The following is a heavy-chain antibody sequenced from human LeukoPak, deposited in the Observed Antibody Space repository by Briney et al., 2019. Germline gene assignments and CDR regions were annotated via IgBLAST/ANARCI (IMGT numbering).Heavy chain of an antibody. D-gene: IGHD6-19*01. CDR3: MRRDTGWNYSDL. CDR1: GGSIYSHY. Sequence: PPETLSDTCAVSGGSIYSHYWGWIRQPPGKGLEWIGDIYCKGNTNYNPSLKSRFTISLDTSKNHLSLTLTSVVAADTAIYYCMRRDTGWNYSDLWVQGIVVTVSS. CDR2: IYCKGNT. V-gene: IGHV4-59*08. J-gene: IGHJ4*02.